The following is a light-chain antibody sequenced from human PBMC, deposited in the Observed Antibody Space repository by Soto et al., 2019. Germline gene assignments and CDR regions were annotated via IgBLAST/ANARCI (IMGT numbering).Light chain of an antibody. CDR3: QQYGSSVT. CDR1: QSVSYRY. Sequence: IVLSHSPDTLSFSLGEIATLSFRASQSVSYRYLAWYQQKPGLAPRLLIYDASSRATGIPDRFSGSGSGTDFTLTISRLEPEDFAVYYCQQYGSSVTFGQGTRLEIK. J-gene: IGKJ5*01. CDR2: DAS. V-gene: IGKV3D-20*01.